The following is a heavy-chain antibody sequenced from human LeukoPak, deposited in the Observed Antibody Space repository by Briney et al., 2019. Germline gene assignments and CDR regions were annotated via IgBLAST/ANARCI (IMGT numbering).Heavy chain of an antibody. J-gene: IGHJ5*02. CDR1: GGTFSSYA. CDR2: IIPIFGTA. V-gene: IGHV1-69*01. CDR3: ARKGRYGDYVNWFDP. Sequence: SVNVSCKASGGTFSSYAISWVRQAPGQGLEWMGGIIPIFGTANYAQKFQGRVTITADESTSTAYMELSSLRSEDTAVYYCARKGRYGDYVNWFDPWGQGTLVTVSS. D-gene: IGHD4-17*01.